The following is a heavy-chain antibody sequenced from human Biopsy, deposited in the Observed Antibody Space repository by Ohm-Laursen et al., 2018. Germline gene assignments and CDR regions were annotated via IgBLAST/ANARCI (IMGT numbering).Heavy chain of an antibody. CDR3: ASAHQYCSATTCNGGSDF. D-gene: IGHD2-15*01. Sequence: SLRLSCAASGFTFGAYFMSWVRQAPGKGLEWVANINQDGSEKYYVDSVKGRFTISRDNAKDSLDLQMSSLRVEDTALYYCASAHQYCSATTCNGGSDFWGQGTLVTVSS. V-gene: IGHV3-7*01. CDR1: GFTFGAYF. J-gene: IGHJ4*02. CDR2: INQDGSEK.